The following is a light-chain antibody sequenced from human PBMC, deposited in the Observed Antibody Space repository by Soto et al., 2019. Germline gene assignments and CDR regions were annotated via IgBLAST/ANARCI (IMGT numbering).Light chain of an antibody. J-gene: IGLJ1*01. CDR2: DVR. V-gene: IGLV2-14*03. CDR3: SSYTSSSTYV. Sequence: QSALTQPASVSGSPGQSITISCTGTSSDVGYYNYVSWYQQHPGKAPKLMIYDVRNRPSGVSNRFSGSKSGNTASLTISGVQAEDEADYHCSSYTSSSTYVFETGTKLTVL. CDR1: SSDVGYYNY.